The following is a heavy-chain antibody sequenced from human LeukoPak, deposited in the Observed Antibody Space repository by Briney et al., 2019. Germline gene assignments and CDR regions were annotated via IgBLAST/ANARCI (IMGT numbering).Heavy chain of an antibody. V-gene: IGHV3-53*01. CDR1: GFTFSSYS. CDR2: IYSGGST. D-gene: IGHD1-1*01. CDR3: GRGSGNH. Sequence: GGSLRLSCAASGFTFSSYSMNWVRQAPGKGLEWVSVIYSGGSTYYADSVKGRFTISRDNSKNTLYLQMNSLRAEDTAVYYCGRGSGNHWGQGTLVTVSS. J-gene: IGHJ5*02.